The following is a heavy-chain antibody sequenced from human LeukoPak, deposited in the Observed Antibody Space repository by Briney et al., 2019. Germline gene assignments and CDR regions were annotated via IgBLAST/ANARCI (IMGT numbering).Heavy chain of an antibody. V-gene: IGHV3-30*04. J-gene: IGHJ4*02. Sequence: GGSLRLSCTASAVILSNYAMHWVRRPPGRGLEWVAVISFDGTNKYYRDSVEGRFSVSRDNSKNTLYLQMNSLRPDDTAMYYCATAYGDYEPIDYWGQGTLVTVSS. D-gene: IGHD4-17*01. CDR3: ATAYGDYEPIDY. CDR2: ISFDGTNK. CDR1: AVILSNYA.